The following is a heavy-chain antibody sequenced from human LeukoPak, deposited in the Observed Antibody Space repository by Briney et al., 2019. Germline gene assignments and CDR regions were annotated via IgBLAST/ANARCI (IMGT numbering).Heavy chain of an antibody. V-gene: IGHV1-18*01. J-gene: IGHJ3*02. Sequence: ASVKVSCKASGYTFTSYGISWVRQAPGQGLEWMGWISAYNGNTNYAQKLQGRVTMTTDTSTSTAYMELRSLRSDDTAVYYCARAGPETYYDILTRYFIRYAFDIWGQGTMVTVSS. CDR2: ISAYNGNT. D-gene: IGHD3-9*01. CDR1: GYTFTSYG. CDR3: ARAGPETYYDILTRYFIRYAFDI.